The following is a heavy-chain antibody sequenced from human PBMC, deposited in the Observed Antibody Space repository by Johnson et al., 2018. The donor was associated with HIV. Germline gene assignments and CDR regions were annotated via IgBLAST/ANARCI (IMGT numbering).Heavy chain of an antibody. V-gene: IGHV3-30*03. CDR2: LSYDGSNK. Sequence: QVQLVESGGGVVQPGRSLRLSCIASGFTFSTYGMHWVRQAPGKGLQWVALLSYDGSNKYYADSVKGRFTISRDNSKNTLYLQMNSLRAEDTAVYYCARALEVGATTANEAFDIWGQGTMVTVSS. CDR3: ARALEVGATTANEAFDI. D-gene: IGHD1-26*01. CDR1: GFTFSTYG. J-gene: IGHJ3*02.